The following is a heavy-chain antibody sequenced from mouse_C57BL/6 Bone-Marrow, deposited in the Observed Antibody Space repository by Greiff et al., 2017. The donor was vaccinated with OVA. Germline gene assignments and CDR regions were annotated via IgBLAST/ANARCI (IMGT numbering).Heavy chain of an antibody. CDR1: GYTFTSYW. V-gene: IGHV1-7*01. CDR3: AIYGSNAMDY. CDR2: INPSSGYT. J-gene: IGHJ4*01. Sequence: QVQLQQSGAELAKPPYSVKLSCKASGYTFTSYWMHWVKQRPGQGLEWIGYINPSSGYTKYNQTFKDKATLTADKSSSTAYMQLSSLTYEDSAVYYCAIYGSNAMDYWGQGTSVTVSS. D-gene: IGHD1-1*01.